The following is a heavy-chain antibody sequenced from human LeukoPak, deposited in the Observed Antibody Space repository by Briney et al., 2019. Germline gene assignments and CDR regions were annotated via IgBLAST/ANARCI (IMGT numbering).Heavy chain of an antibody. CDR2: ISGSGGST. CDR1: GFTLSSYC. CDR3: AKDLEQWLVYYFDY. J-gene: IGHJ4*02. V-gene: IGHV3-23*01. Sequence: GGSLRLSCAASGFTLSSYCMSWVRQAPGKGLEWVSAISGSGGSTYYADSVKGRFTISRDNSKNTLYLQMNSLRAEDTAVYYCAKDLEQWLVYYFDYWGQGTLVTVSS. D-gene: IGHD6-19*01.